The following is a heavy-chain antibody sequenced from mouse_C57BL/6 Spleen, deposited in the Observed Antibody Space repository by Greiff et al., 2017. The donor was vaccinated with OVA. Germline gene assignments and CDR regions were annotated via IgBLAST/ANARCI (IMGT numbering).Heavy chain of an antibody. CDR1: GFSLSTFGMG. Sequence: QVTLKVSGPGILQPSQTLSLTCSFSGFSLSTFGMGVGWIRPPSGNGLEWLAHIWWDDDNYYNPALKSRLTISKDTSKTQFFLKIANVDTADTATYYCARIADGNYAYYFDYWGQGTTLTVSS. J-gene: IGHJ2*01. CDR3: ARIADGNYAYYFDY. V-gene: IGHV8-8*01. CDR2: IWWDDDN. D-gene: IGHD2-1*01.